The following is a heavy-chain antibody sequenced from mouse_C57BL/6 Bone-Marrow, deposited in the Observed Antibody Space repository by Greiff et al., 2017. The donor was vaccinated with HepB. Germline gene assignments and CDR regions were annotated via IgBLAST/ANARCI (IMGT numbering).Heavy chain of an antibody. J-gene: IGHJ4*01. CDR2: INPYNGGT. Sequence: VQLQQSGPVLVKPGASVKMSCKASGYTFTDYYMNWVKQSHGKSLEWIGVINPYNGGTSYNQKFKGKATLTVDKSSSTAYMELNSLTSEDSAVYCGARGTTVVPLDYWGQGTSVTVSS. D-gene: IGHD1-1*01. V-gene: IGHV1-19*01. CDR1: GYTFTDYY. CDR3: ARGTTVVPLDY.